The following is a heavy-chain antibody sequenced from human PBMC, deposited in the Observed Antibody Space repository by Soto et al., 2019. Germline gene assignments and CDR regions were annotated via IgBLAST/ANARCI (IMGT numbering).Heavy chain of an antibody. Sequence: SETLSLTCAVYGGSFSGYYWSWIRQPPGKGLEWIGEINHSGSTNYNPSLKSRITISVDTSKNQISLKLNSVTAADTVVYYCARDGAVAANGGIDYWGQGTLVNVS. D-gene: IGHD6-19*01. J-gene: IGHJ4*02. CDR3: ARDGAVAANGGIDY. CDR2: INHSGST. V-gene: IGHV4-34*01. CDR1: GGSFSGYY.